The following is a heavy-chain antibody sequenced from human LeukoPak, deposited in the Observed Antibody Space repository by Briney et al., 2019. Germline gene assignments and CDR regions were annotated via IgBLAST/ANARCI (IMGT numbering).Heavy chain of an antibody. D-gene: IGHD3-16*01. CDR1: GGSFSGYY. CDR2: INHSGST. Sequence: SETLSLTCAVYGGSFSGYYWSWIRQPPGKGLEWIGEINHSGSTNYNPSLKSRVTISVDTSKNQFSLKLTSVTAADTAVYYCASSPPGDYGVGIWGQGTLVTVSS. J-gene: IGHJ4*02. CDR3: ASSPPGDYGVGI. V-gene: IGHV4-34*01.